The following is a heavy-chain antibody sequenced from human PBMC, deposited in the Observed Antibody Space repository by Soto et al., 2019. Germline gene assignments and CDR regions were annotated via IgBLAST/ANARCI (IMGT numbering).Heavy chain of an antibody. CDR2: IWYDGSNK. J-gene: IGHJ4*02. CDR1: GFTFSSYG. CDR3: ARDHGDDYGVYFDY. Sequence: QVQLVESGGGVVQPGRSLRLSCAASGFTFSSYGMHWVRQAPGKGLEWVAVIWYDGSNKYYADSVKGRFTISRDNSKNTLYLQMNSLRAEDTAVYYCARDHGDDYGVYFDYWGQGTLVTVSS. D-gene: IGHD4-17*01. V-gene: IGHV3-33*01.